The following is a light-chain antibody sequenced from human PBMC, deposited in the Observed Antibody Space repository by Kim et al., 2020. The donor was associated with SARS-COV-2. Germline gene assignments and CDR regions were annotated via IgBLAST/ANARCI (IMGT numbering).Light chain of an antibody. CDR3: CSHAGRYTL. V-gene: IGLV2-11*01. Sequence: QSALTQPLSVSGSPGQSVTISCTGTSSDVGAYNFVSWYQQHPGKVPRLILYDVTRRPSGVPDRFSGSKSGNTASLTISGLQPEDEADYHCCSHAGRYTLFGGGTKVTVL. CDR2: DVT. J-gene: IGLJ3*02. CDR1: SSDVGAYNF.